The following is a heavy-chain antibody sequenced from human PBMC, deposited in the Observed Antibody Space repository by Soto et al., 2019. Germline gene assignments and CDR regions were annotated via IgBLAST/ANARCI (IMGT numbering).Heavy chain of an antibody. Sequence: GASVKVSFKSSGGTFSSYAISWVGQAPGQGIEWMGGIITIFGTTNYAQKFQGRVTITADESTSTAYMELSSLRSEDTAVYYCARDERSGYYDLDYWGQGTLVTVSS. CDR1: GGTFSSYA. J-gene: IGHJ4*02. CDR2: IITIFGTT. CDR3: ARDERSGYYDLDY. D-gene: IGHD3-3*01. V-gene: IGHV1-69*13.